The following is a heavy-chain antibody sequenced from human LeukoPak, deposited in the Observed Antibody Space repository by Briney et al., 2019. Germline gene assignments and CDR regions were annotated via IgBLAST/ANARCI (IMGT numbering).Heavy chain of an antibody. V-gene: IGHV1-18*01. Sequence: GASVKASCKPSGYTFTSSGISWVRQAPGQGLKWMGWISAYNGHTNYAQKFQGRVTMTTNTSASTAYMVLRSLRSDDAAEYYFSRDAIAAAGYWGQGTLVTVSS. CDR2: ISAYNGHT. J-gene: IGHJ4*02. D-gene: IGHD6-13*01. CDR3: SRDAIAAAGY. CDR1: GYTFTSSG.